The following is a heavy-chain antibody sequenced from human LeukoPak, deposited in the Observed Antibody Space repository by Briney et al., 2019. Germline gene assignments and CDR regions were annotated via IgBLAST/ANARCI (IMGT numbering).Heavy chain of an antibody. CDR3: ARARVVPAAASP. CDR1: GFTFSTYW. J-gene: IGHJ5*02. Sequence: GGSLRLSCAASGFTFSTYWMSWVRQAPGKGLKWVANIKQDGSEKYYVDSVKGRFTISRDNAQNSLYLQMNSVIAERTAVYYCARARVVPAAASPWGQGTLVTVSS. D-gene: IGHD2-2*01. V-gene: IGHV3-7*01. CDR2: IKQDGSEK.